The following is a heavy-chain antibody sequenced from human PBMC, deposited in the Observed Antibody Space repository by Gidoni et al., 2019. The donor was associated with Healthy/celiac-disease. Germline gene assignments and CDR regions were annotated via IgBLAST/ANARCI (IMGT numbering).Heavy chain of an antibody. V-gene: IGHV5-10-1*03. CDR1: GYSFTNYW. CDR2: IDPTDSYA. CDR3: AREDRDYKIDY. Sequence: EVQLVQSGTEVKMPGESMRSSGEGSGYSFTNYWVSWLRQMPGKGLEWMVRIDPTDSYANYNPSFQGHVTISADKSISTAYLQWSSLKASDTAIYYCAREDRDYKIDYWGQGTPVTVSS. J-gene: IGHJ4*02. D-gene: IGHD4-17*01.